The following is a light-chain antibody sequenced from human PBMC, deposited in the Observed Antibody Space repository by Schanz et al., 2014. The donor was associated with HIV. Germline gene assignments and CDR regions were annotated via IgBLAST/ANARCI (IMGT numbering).Light chain of an antibody. J-gene: IGKJ1*01. V-gene: IGKV1-5*03. CDR3: LQDYTYRWT. Sequence: DIQMTQSPSTLSASVGDRISITCRASQSISGWLAWYQQKPGEAPNLLISEASTLESGVPSRFSGSGSGTEFTLSISSLQPEDFATYYCLQDYTYRWTFGQGTKVEI. CDR2: EAS. CDR1: QSISGW.